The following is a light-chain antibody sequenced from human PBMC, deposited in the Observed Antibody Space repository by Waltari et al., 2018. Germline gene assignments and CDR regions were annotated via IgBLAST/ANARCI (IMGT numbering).Light chain of an antibody. V-gene: IGKV1-17*01. CDR3: LQHNPYPLT. CDR1: PGIGND. Sequence: DIQMTKSPSSLSASVGDRVTITCRARPGIGNDLGEYQPKPGKAPKRLIYAASSLQAGVPSRFSGSGSGTEFTLTISRLQPEDFASYYCLQHNPYPLTFGQGTKLEIK. J-gene: IGKJ2*01. CDR2: AAS.